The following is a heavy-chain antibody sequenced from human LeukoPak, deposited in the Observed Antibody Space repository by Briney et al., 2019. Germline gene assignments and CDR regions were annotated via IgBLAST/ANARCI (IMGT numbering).Heavy chain of an antibody. Sequence: ASVKIACRSFGFTFTNYLLHWVRQAPGQGLEWVGRIAPSVDTTNYAQKFRGRVTMTRDTSTSTVYMELSSLRSDDTAIYYCVREESGGYFDYWGQGTLVTVSS. J-gene: IGHJ4*02. CDR1: GFTFTNYL. V-gene: IGHV1-46*01. CDR2: IAPSVDTT. D-gene: IGHD2-8*02. CDR3: VREESGGYFDY.